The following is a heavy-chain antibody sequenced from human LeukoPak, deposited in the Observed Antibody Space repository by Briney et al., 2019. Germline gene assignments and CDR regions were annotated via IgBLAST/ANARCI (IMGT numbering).Heavy chain of an antibody. CDR2: IFYSGGT. Sequence: SETLSLTCTVSGGSISSYYWGWIRQTPGKGLEWIGNIFYSGGTYCSPSLTSRVTISLDTSRNQFSLKLNSVTAADTAVYYCAKSNGYGLVDIWGQGTMVTVSS. CDR1: GGSISSYY. D-gene: IGHD3-10*01. V-gene: IGHV4-59*04. CDR3: AKSNGYGLVDI. J-gene: IGHJ3*02.